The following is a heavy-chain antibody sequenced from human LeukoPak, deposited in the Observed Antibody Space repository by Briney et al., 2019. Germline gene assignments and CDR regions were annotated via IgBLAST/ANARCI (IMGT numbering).Heavy chain of an antibody. V-gene: IGHV3-7*01. J-gene: IGHJ4*01. CDR2: MKQDGSAK. D-gene: IGHD1-26*01. CDR3: ARDNVGALDY. Sequence: GGSLRLSCTASGFIFSSYWMAWVRQAPGKGLEWVANMKQDGSAKHYADSVKGRFSISRDNSKNSVYLQMDSLRAEDTALYYCARDNVGALDYWGHGTLVTVSS. CDR1: GFIFSSYW.